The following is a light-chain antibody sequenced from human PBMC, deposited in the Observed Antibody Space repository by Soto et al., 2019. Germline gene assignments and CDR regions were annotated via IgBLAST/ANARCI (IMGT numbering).Light chain of an antibody. Sequence: DIQMTQSPSSLSASVGDRVTITCRASQSIAGYLSWYQQKPGKAPKFLIYSASSLQRGVPSRFSGSGSGTDFTLTITGVQPEDFATYYCQQSFTVPITFGKGTRLGIK. CDR2: SAS. J-gene: IGKJ5*01. V-gene: IGKV1-39*01. CDR1: QSIAGY. CDR3: QQSFTVPIT.